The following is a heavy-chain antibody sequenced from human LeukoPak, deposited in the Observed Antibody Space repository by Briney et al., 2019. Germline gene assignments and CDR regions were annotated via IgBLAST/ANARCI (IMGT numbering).Heavy chain of an antibody. CDR3: ARLGSYSDH. D-gene: IGHD1-26*01. J-gene: IGHJ4*02. CDR2: IHSSGST. Sequence: SETLSLTCSVSDGSIRSYYWSWIRQPPGKGLEWIGYIHSSGSTHYNPSLKSRVTPSLDTSKNQFSLKLISVTAADTAVYYCARLGSYSDHWGQGTMVTVSS. V-gene: IGHV4-4*09. CDR1: DGSIRSYY.